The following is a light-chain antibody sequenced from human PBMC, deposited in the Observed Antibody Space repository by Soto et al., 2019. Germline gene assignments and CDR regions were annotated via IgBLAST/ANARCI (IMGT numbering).Light chain of an antibody. CDR3: QQYNIWPPWT. CDR2: GAS. V-gene: IGKV3-15*01. CDR1: QSVSGN. Sequence: EIVMTQSPVTLSVSPGDRATLSCRASQSVSGNLAWYQQKPGQAPRLLIYGASTRATGIPARFSGSGSGTEFTLTISSLQSEDFAVYYCQQYNIWPPWTFGQGTKVEIK. J-gene: IGKJ1*01.